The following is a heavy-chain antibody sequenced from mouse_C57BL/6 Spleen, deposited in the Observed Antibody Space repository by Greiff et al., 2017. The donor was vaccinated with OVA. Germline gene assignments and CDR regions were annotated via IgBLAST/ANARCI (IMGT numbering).Heavy chain of an antibody. CDR2: IDPSDSYT. J-gene: IGHJ2*01. CDR3: ARRRTYGNYLDY. CDR1: GYTFTSYW. Sequence: QVQLQQPGAELVMPGASVKLSCKASGYTFTSYWMHWVKQRPGQGLEWIGEIDPSDSYTNYNQKFKGKSTLTVDKSSSTAYMQLSSLTSEDSAVYYCARRRTYGNYLDYWGQGTTLTVSS. V-gene: IGHV1-69*01. D-gene: IGHD2-1*01.